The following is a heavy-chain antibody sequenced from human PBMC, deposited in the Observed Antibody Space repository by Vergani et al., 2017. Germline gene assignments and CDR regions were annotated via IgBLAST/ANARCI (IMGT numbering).Heavy chain of an antibody. J-gene: IGHJ3*02. CDR2: ISSSGSTI. CDR3: AGGTGERDAFDI. Sequence: EVQLVESGGGLVQPGGSLRLSCAASGFPFSSYEMNWVRQAPGKGLEGVSYISSSGSTIYYADSVKGRFTIYRDNAKNSLYLQMNSLGAEDTAVYYCAGGTGERDAFDIWGQGTMVTVSS. CDR1: GFPFSSYE. D-gene: IGHD1-1*01. V-gene: IGHV3-48*03.